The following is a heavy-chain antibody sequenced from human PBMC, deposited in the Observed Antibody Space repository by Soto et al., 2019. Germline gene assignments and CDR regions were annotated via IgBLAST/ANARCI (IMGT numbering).Heavy chain of an antibody. D-gene: IGHD6-13*01. CDR1: GFTFSSYG. CDR2: ISYDGSNK. Sequence: VGSLRLSCAASGFTFSSYGMHWVRQAPGKGLEWVAVISYDGSNKYYADSVKGRFTISRDNSKNTLYLQMNSLRAEDTAVYYCAKGYIAAHKFDYWGHGTLVTVSS. V-gene: IGHV3-30*18. CDR3: AKGYIAAHKFDY. J-gene: IGHJ4*01.